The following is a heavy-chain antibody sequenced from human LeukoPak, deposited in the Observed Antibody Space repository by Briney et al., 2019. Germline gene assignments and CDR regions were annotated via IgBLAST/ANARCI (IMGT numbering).Heavy chain of an antibody. V-gene: IGHV3-21*01. Sequence: SGGSLRLSCAASGFTFSSYSMNWVRQAPGKGLEWVSSISSSSSYIYYADSVKGRFTISRDNAKNSLYLQMNSLRAEDTAVYYCAKDLSPPTMIVVLNAFDIWGQGTMVTVSS. CDR3: AKDLSPPTMIVVLNAFDI. D-gene: IGHD3-22*01. J-gene: IGHJ3*02. CDR1: GFTFSSYS. CDR2: ISSSSSYI.